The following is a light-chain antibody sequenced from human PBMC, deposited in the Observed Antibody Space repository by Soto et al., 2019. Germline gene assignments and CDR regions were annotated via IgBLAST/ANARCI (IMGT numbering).Light chain of an antibody. J-gene: IGLJ2*01. CDR3: SSYAGSNNFVV. CDR2: EVS. V-gene: IGLV2-8*01. Sequence: QSALTQPHSASGSPGQSGTISCTGTSSDVGGYNYVSWYQQHPGKAPKLMIYEVSKRPSGVPDRFSGSKSGNTASLTVSGLQAEDEADYYCSSYAGSNNFVVFGGGTKLTVL. CDR1: SSDVGGYNY.